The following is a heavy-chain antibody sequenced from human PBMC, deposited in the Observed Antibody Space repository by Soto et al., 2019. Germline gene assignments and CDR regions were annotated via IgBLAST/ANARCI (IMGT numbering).Heavy chain of an antibody. CDR3: AKGRSYYYYYGVDV. CDR2: IDSDGSDT. J-gene: IGHJ6*02. V-gene: IGHV3-74*01. CDR1: GFMFSSYW. Sequence: PGGSLRLSCAASGFMFSSYWMHWVRQAPGKGPVWVSHIDSDGSDTTYADSVKGRFTISRDNAKNTLYLQMNSLRAEDTALYYCAKGRSYYYYYGVDVWGQGTTVTVSS.